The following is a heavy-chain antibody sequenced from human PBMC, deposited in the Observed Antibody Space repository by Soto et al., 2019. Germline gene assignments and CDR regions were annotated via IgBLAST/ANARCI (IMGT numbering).Heavy chain of an antibody. V-gene: IGHV1-18*01. D-gene: IGHD4-4*01. CDR3: ARDGAWRDYSNYGRD. CDR1: GYTFTSYG. CDR2: ISAYNGNT. Sequence: QVQLVQSGAEVKKPGASVKVSCKASGYTFTSYGISWVRQAPGQGLEWMGWISAYNGNTNYAQKLQGRVTMTTDTSTSTAYMEVRSLISDDPAVYYCARDGAWRDYSNYGRDWGQGTLVTVSS. J-gene: IGHJ4*02.